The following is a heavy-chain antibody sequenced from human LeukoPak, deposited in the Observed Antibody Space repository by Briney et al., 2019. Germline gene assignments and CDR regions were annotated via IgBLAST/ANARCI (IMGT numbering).Heavy chain of an antibody. D-gene: IGHD6-6*01. CDR1: GFTVNTYS. CDR3: ARDGYSSSFYFDY. CDR2: ISSSSSYI. Sequence: GGSLRLSCAASGFTVNTYSMNWVRQAPGKGLEWVSSISSSSSYIYYADSVKGRFTISRDNAKNSLYLQMNTLRAEDTAVYYCARDGYSSSFYFDYWGQGTLVTVSS. V-gene: IGHV3-21*01. J-gene: IGHJ4*02.